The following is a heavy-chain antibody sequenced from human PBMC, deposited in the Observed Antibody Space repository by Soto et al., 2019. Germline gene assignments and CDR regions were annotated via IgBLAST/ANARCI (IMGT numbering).Heavy chain of an antibody. CDR3: AKDPYCGGDCYDNY. J-gene: IGHJ4*02. CDR2: ISGSGGST. D-gene: IGHD2-21*02. V-gene: IGHV3-23*01. CDR1: GFTFSSYA. Sequence: PGGSLRLSCAASGFTFSSYAMSWVRQAPGKGLEWVSTISGSGGSTYYADSVKGRFTISRDNSKNTLYLQMNSLRAEDTAVYYCAKDPYCGGDCYDNYWGQGTLVTVSS.